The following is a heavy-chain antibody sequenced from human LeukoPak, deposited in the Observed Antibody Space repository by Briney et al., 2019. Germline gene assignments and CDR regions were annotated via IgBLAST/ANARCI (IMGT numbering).Heavy chain of an antibody. D-gene: IGHD3-22*01. J-gene: IGHJ4*02. CDR1: GGSISSYY. CDR3: ARGGLTYDSSLDY. V-gene: IGHV4-59*01. CDR2: IYYSGST. Sequence: SETLSLTCTVSGGSISSYYWSWIRQPPGKGLEWIGYIYYSGSTNYNPSLKSRVTISVDTSKNQFSVKLSSVTAADTAVYYCARGGLTYDSSLDYWGQGTLVTVSS.